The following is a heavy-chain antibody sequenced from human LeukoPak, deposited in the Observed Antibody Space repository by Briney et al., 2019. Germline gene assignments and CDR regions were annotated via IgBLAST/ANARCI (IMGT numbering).Heavy chain of an antibody. CDR2: ISGSGGST. CDR3: AKSPPRVRGVFYGMDV. Sequence: GGSLRLSCAASGFTFSSYAMSWVRQAPGKGLEWVSAISGSGGSTYYADSVKGRFTISRDNSKNTLYLQMNSLRAEDTAVYYCAKSPPRVRGVFYGMDVWGQGTTVTVSS. J-gene: IGHJ6*02. V-gene: IGHV3-23*01. CDR1: GFTFSSYA. D-gene: IGHD3-10*01.